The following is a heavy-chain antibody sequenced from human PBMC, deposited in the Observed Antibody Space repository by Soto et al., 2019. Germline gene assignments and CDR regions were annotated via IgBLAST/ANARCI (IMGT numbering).Heavy chain of an antibody. V-gene: IGHV4-39*01. CDR3: ARHGPLTNNWNQLNC. CDR1: GGSISSSPCY. CDR2: IYYNGNT. J-gene: IGHJ4*02. D-gene: IGHD1-1*01. Sequence: QLQLQESGPGLVEPSETLSLTCTVSGGSISSSPCYWAWIRQPPGKGLQWIGNIYYNGNTFYNPSLKSRVAISIDTSKNQFSLRLSSVTASDTAVYYCARHGPLTNNWNQLNCWGQGTLVTVSS.